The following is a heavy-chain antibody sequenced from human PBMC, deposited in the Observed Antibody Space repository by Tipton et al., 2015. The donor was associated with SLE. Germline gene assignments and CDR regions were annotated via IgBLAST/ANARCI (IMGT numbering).Heavy chain of an antibody. CDR2: IYHSGST. Sequence: TLSLTCTVSGGSISSGYYWGWIRQPPGKGLEWIGSIYHSGSTYYNPSLKSRVTISVDTSKNQFSLKLSSVTAADTAVYYCAREGVDIVTPGFDYWGQGTLVTVSS. CDR3: AREGVDIVTPGFDY. V-gene: IGHV4-38-2*02. J-gene: IGHJ4*02. CDR1: GGSISSGYY. D-gene: IGHD5-12*01.